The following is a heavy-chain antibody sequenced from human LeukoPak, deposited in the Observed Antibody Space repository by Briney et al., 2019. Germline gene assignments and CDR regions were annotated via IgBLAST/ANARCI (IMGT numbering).Heavy chain of an antibody. Sequence: PGGSLRLSCAASGFTFSSYAMSWVRQAPGKGLEWVSSISGNGDRTYYADSVKGRFTISRDNSKNTVYLQMNSPGAEDTAIYFCARDEIASPLLFQHWGQGTLVTVSS. CDR2: ISGNGDRT. CDR3: ARDEIASPLLFQH. V-gene: IGHV3-23*01. J-gene: IGHJ1*01. CDR1: GFTFSSYA. D-gene: IGHD3-3*02.